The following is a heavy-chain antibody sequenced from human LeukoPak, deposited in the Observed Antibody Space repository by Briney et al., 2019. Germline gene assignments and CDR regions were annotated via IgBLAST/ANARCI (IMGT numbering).Heavy chain of an antibody. D-gene: IGHD6-19*01. J-gene: IGHJ4*02. CDR2: IKQDGSEK. Sequence: PGGSLRLSCAASGFTFISYWMSWVHQAPGKGLEWVANIKQDGSEKYYVDSVKGRFTISRDNAKNSLYLQMNSLRAEDTAVYYCARDGWLVDYWGQGALVTVSS. V-gene: IGHV3-7*03. CDR1: GFTFISYW. CDR3: ARDGWLVDY.